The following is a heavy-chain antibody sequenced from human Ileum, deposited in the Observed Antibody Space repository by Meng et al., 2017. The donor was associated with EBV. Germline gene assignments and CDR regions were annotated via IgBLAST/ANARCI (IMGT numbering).Heavy chain of an antibody. CDR1: TLTFSTYW. CDR2: IHSDGSRT. CDR3: ASLSGHGGY. Sequence: EVQTGGSRGGLVQPGGSLRLSCAPSTLTFSTYWMDWVRQAPGQGLVWVSRIHSDGSRTTYADSVRGRFTISRDNAKNTFYLEMNSLRGEDTAVYYCASLSGHGGYWGQGTLVTVSS. D-gene: IGHD6-25*01. V-gene: IGHV3-74*01. J-gene: IGHJ4*02.